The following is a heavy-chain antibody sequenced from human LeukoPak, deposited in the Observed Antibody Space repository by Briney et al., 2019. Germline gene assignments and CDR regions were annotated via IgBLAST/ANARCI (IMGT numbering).Heavy chain of an antibody. Sequence: SVKVSCKASGGTFSSYAISWVRQAPGQGLEWMGRIIPILGIANYAQKFQGRVTITADKSTSTAYMELSSLRSEDTAVYYCARWGDDYGGHRWGQGTLVTVSS. CDR1: GGTFSSYA. CDR2: IIPILGIA. V-gene: IGHV1-69*04. CDR3: ARWGDDYGGHR. D-gene: IGHD4-17*01. J-gene: IGHJ5*02.